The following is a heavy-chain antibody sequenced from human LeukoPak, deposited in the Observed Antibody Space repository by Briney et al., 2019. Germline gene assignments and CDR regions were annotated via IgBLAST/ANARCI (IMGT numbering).Heavy chain of an antibody. CDR2: IQYDGSIK. CDR1: TFSFSTYG. Sequence: GGSLRLSCAASTFSFSTYGMHWVRQAPGKGLEWVAFIQYDGSIKLYGDSVKGRFTISRDNSKNTLYLQMNSLRAEDTAVYYCARDQLGAFDIWGQGTMVTVSS. D-gene: IGHD3-10*01. J-gene: IGHJ3*02. CDR3: ARDQLGAFDI. V-gene: IGHV3-30*02.